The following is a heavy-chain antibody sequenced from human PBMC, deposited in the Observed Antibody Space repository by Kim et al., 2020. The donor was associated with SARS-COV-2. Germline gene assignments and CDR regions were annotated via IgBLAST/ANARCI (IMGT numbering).Heavy chain of an antibody. CDR2: ISYDGSNK. J-gene: IGHJ4*02. V-gene: IGHV3-30*04. D-gene: IGHD2-2*01. CDR3: ARDLARYCSSTSCYGLDY. Sequence: GGSLRLSCAASGFTFSSYAMHWVRQAPGKGLEWVAVISYDGSNKYYADSVKGRFTISRDNSKNTLYLQMNSLRAEDTAVYYCARDLARYCSSTSCYGLDYWGQGTLVTVSS. CDR1: GFTFSSYA.